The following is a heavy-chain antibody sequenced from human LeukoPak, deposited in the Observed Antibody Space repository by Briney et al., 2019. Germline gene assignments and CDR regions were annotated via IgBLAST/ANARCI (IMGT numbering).Heavy chain of an antibody. CDR3: ARRGYSDSSGYAPLFDY. CDR2: ITGNGGST. Sequence: GGSLRLSCAASGFAFSTYAMSWVRQAPGKGLNWVTGITGNGGSTYYADSVKGRFTIPRDNSKSTLYLQMNSLRAEDTALYYCARRGYSDSSGYAPLFDYWGQGTLVTVSS. CDR1: GFAFSTYA. V-gene: IGHV3-23*01. D-gene: IGHD3-22*01. J-gene: IGHJ4*02.